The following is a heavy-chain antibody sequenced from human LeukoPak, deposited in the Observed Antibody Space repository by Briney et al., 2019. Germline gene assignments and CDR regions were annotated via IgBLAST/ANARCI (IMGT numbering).Heavy chain of an antibody. CDR3: ARGGWGTVGYYYYFDY. D-gene: IGHD3-22*01. J-gene: IGHJ4*02. CDR2: INTDGTIT. CDR1: GFTFTSYW. V-gene: IGHV3-74*01. Sequence: PGGSLRLSCAASGFTFTSYWMHWVRQAPGKGLVWLSRINTDGTITSYADSLEGRFTISRENAKNSLYLQMNSLRAEDTAVYYCARGGWGTVGYYYYFDYWGQGTLVTVSS.